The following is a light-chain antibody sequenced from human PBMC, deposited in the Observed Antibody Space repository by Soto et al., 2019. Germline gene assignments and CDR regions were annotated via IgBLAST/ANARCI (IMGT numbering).Light chain of an antibody. CDR1: QGIRSA. CDR3: QQYKTYPWT. V-gene: IGKV1-17*01. Sequence: YPSSLSASVGDRVTITCRASQGIRSALGWYHQKPGKVPKLLIYAASTLQSGVPSRFSGSGSGTEFTLTISSLQPDDFATYYCQQYKTYPWTFGQGTKVDIK. J-gene: IGKJ1*01. CDR2: AAS.